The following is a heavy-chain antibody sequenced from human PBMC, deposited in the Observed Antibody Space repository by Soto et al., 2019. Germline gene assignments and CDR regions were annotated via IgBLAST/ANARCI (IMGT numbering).Heavy chain of an antibody. CDR3: ARAFVSLVPTAY. D-gene: IGHD2-21*02. CDR1: GFTFSHYW. CDR2: ISSDGSYA. Sequence: EVQLVESGGGLVQPGGSLRLSCAASGFTFSHYWMYWVRQAPGKGLVCVSRISSDGSYASYADSVKGRFTISRDSAKSTLYLQMTSLRAEDTGVYYSARAFVSLVPTAYWGQGTLVTVPS. J-gene: IGHJ4*02. V-gene: IGHV3-74*01.